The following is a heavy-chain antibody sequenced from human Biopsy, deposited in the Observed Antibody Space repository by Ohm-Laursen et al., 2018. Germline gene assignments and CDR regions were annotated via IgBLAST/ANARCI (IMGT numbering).Heavy chain of an antibody. D-gene: IGHD2-2*01. J-gene: IGHJ6*02. CDR1: GGSISSYY. CDR3: ARDKITYCISTSCDYFGMDV. CDR2: INYRGNT. V-gene: IGHV4-59*01. Sequence: SDTLSLTCTVSGGSISSYYWNWIRQAPGKTLEWIASINYRGNTNYNPSLKSRVTMSAHTSTNQFSLKLTSVTAADTAVYYCARDKITYCISTSCDYFGMDVWGQRTTVTVSS.